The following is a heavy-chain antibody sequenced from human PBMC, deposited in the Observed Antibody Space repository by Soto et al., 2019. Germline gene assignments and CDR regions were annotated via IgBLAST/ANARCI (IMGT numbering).Heavy chain of an antibody. CDR2: VNNDGTNT. CDR1: GFTFSNAW. CDR3: ARDEGGPDV. V-gene: IGHV3-74*01. J-gene: IGHJ6*02. Sequence: GGSLRLSCRGSGFTFSNAWMHWVRRAPGKGLEWVSRVNNDGTNTAYADSVKGRFIISRDNARNILYMQMNSLRVEDTAIYYCARDEGGPDVWGQGTTVTVSS.